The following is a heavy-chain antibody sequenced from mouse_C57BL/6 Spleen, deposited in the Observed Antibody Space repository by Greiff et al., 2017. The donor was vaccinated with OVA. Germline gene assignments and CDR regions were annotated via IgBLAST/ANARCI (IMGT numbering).Heavy chain of an antibody. CDR1: GFSLTSYG. Sequence: VMLVESGPGLVAPSQSLSITCTVSGFSLTSYGVDWVRQSPGKGLEWLGVIWGVGSTNYNSALKSRLSISKDNSKSQVFLKMNSLQTDDTAMYYCARPQLGRGYAMDYWGQGTSVTVSS. V-gene: IGHV2-6*01. J-gene: IGHJ4*01. CDR2: IWGVGST. D-gene: IGHD4-1*02. CDR3: ARPQLGRGYAMDY.